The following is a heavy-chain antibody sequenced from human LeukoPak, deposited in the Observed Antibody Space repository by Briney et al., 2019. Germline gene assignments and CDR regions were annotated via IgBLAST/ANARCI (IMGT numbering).Heavy chain of an antibody. CDR2: ISGSGGST. D-gene: IGHD2-15*01. V-gene: IGHV3-23*01. CDR1: GFTFSSYA. Sequence: GGSLRLSCAASGFTFSSYAMHWVRQAPGKGLEWVSAISGSGGSTYYADSVKGRFTISRDNSKNTLYLQMNSLRAEDTAVYYCAKDCSGGSCYSDHDAFDIWGQGTMVTVSS. J-gene: IGHJ3*02. CDR3: AKDCSGGSCYSDHDAFDI.